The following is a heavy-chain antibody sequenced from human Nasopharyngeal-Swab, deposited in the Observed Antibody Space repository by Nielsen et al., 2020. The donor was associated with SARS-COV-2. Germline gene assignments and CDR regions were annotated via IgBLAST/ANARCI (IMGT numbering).Heavy chain of an antibody. Sequence: SVKVSCKASGGTFSSYAISRVRQAPGQGLEWMGGIIPIFGTANYAQKFQGRVTITADESTSTAYMKLSSLRSEDTAVYYCARYSSSWLYYYGMDVWGQGTTVTVSS. CDR2: IIPIFGTA. CDR1: GGTFSSYA. D-gene: IGHD6-13*01. V-gene: IGHV1-69*13. CDR3: ARYSSSWLYYYGMDV. J-gene: IGHJ6*02.